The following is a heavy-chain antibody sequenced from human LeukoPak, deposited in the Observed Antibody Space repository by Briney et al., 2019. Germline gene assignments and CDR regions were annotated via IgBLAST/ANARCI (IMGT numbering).Heavy chain of an antibody. CDR2: ISYDGSNK. V-gene: IGHV3-30*04. Sequence: PGGSLRLSCAASGFTFSSYAMHWVRQAPGKGLEWVAVISYDGSNKYYADSVKGRFTISRDNSKNTLYLQMNSLRAEDTAVFYCVRELYNYGMDVWGQGTTVTV. CDR3: VRELYNYGMDV. J-gene: IGHJ6*02. CDR1: GFTFSSYA.